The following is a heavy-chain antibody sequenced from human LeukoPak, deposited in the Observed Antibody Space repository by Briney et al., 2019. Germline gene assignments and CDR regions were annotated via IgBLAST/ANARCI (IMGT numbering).Heavy chain of an antibody. CDR1: GYTFTSYG. CDR3: ARDWGSIKVIADY. Sequence: ASVKVSCKATGYTFTSYGISWVRQAPGQGLEWMGWISSNSDNTTYAQKLQGRVTMTTDTSTSTAYMELRSLRSDDTALYFCARDWGSIKVIADYWGQGTLVTVSS. CDR2: ISSNSDNT. J-gene: IGHJ4*02. D-gene: IGHD7-27*01. V-gene: IGHV1-18*01.